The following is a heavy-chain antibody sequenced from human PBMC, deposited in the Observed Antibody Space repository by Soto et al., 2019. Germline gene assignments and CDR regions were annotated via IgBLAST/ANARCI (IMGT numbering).Heavy chain of an antibody. CDR3: ARVPGVVVSADDAFDI. CDR1: GGSVSSSNW. V-gene: IGHV4-4*02. D-gene: IGHD2-21*02. Sequence: QVQLQESGPGLVKPSGTLSLTCAVSGGSVSSSNWWSWVRQSPGKGLEWMGEIYHSGSAHYNPSLKSPAPVTPAKSQNRFSLGLTSVTAADTAVYYCARVPGVVVSADDAFDIWGPGTRVIVSS. J-gene: IGHJ3*02. CDR2: IYHSGSA.